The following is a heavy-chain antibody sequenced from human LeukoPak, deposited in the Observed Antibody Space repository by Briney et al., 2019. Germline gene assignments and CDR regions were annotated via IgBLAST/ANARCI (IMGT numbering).Heavy chain of an antibody. CDR2: INNVRSHI. J-gene: IGHJ4*02. CDR3: ARDPTYLRYGYFDS. D-gene: IGHD3-9*01. V-gene: IGHV3-21*06. Sequence: GGSLRLSCAASGFTFSTSAMNWVRKAPGKGLEWVSSINNVRSHIYYADSVRGRFTISRDNANNVLYLQMNSLRAEDTAVYYCARDPTYLRYGYFDSWGQGTLVTVSS. CDR1: GFTFSTSA.